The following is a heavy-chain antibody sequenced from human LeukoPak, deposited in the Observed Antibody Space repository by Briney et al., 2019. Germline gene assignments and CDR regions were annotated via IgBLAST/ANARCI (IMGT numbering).Heavy chain of an antibody. Sequence: SETLSLTCTVSGGSISSYYWSWIRQPPGKGLEWIGCIYYSGSTNYNPSLKSRVTISVDTSKNQFSLKLSSVTAADTAVYYCARLDGVVAAKHYYGMDVWGQGTTVTVSS. CDR2: IYYSGST. J-gene: IGHJ6*02. CDR3: ARLDGVVAAKHYYGMDV. D-gene: IGHD2-15*01. V-gene: IGHV4-59*08. CDR1: GGSISSYY.